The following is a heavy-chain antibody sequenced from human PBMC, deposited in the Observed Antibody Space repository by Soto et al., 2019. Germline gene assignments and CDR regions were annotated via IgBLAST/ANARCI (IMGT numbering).Heavy chain of an antibody. V-gene: IGHV3-30*03. Sequence: GGSLRLSCAASGFTFRTYGMHWVRQAPGKGLEWVSLISDDGNNKYYADPVKGRFTISRDNSKNTLFLQMNSLRGEDTALYYCARDAAARDGRGGMDVWGQGTTVTVSS. CDR3: ARDAAARDGRGGMDV. CDR2: ISDDGNNK. CDR1: GFTFRTYG. D-gene: IGHD6-6*01. J-gene: IGHJ6*02.